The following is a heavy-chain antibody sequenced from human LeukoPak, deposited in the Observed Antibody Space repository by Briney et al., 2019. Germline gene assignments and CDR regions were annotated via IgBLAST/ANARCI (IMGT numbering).Heavy chain of an antibody. CDR3: ARDPQTLVGAYYYGMDV. CDR1: GFTFSSYW. V-gene: IGHV3-74*01. CDR2: INSDGSST. D-gene: IGHD3-10*01. J-gene: IGHJ6*02. Sequence: GGSLRLSCAASGFTFSSYWMHWVRQAPGKGLVWVSRINSDGSSTSYADSAKGRFTISRDNAKNTLYLQMNSLRAEDTAVYYCARDPQTLVGAYYYGMDVWGQGTTVTVSS.